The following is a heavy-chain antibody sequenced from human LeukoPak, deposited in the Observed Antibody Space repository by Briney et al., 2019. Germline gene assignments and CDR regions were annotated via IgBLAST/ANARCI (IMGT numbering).Heavy chain of an antibody. Sequence: GGSLRLSCAASGFTFSSYEMNWVRQAPGKGLEWVSYISSSGSTIYYADSVKGRFTISRDNPKNTLYLQMNSLRAEDTAVYYCAKDRYSNYGNWFDPWGQGTLVTVFS. J-gene: IGHJ5*02. V-gene: IGHV3-48*03. CDR1: GFTFSSYE. D-gene: IGHD4-11*01. CDR2: ISSSGSTI. CDR3: AKDRYSNYGNWFDP.